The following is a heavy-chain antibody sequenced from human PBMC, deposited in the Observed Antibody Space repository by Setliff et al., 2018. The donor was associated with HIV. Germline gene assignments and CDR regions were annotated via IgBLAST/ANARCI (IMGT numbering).Heavy chain of an antibody. CDR3: ARDYSPTFYYYDSSGTFDY. V-gene: IGHV1-69*05. CDR1: GGTFSSYV. J-gene: IGHJ4*02. Sequence: GASVKVSCKASGGTFSSYVISWVRQAPGQGPEWMGGIIPMYGVTNYAQKFQGRVTITTDESTSTAYMELSSLRSEDTAVYYCARDYSPTFYYYDSSGTFDYWGQGPLVTVSS. D-gene: IGHD3-22*01. CDR2: IIPMYGVT.